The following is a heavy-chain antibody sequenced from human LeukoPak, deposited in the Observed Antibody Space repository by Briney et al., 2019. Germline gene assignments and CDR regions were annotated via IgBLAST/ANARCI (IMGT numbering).Heavy chain of an antibody. D-gene: IGHD6-19*01. CDR3: GRGGTGYSSAPVDS. CDR2: IYYSGST. CDR1: GGSISSGDYY. V-gene: IGHV4-30-4*08. Sequence: SQTLSLTCTVSGGSISSGDYYWSWIRQPPGKGLEWIGYIYYSGSTYYNPSLKSRVTISVDTSKNQFSLKLSSVTAADTAVYYCGRGGTGYSSAPVDSWGQGTLVTVSS. J-gene: IGHJ4*02.